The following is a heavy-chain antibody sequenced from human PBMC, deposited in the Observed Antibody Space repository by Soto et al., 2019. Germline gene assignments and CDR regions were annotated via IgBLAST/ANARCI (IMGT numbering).Heavy chain of an antibody. V-gene: IGHV4-30-4*01. D-gene: IGHD2-21*02. J-gene: IGHJ6*02. CDR2: IYYSGSI. Sequence: WIWIRQSPGKGLEWIGYIYYSGSIFYNPSFKSRVTISVDTSKNQFSLQLSSVTAADTAVYFCAREDDGGDRDYYGLDVWGQGTTVTVSS. CDR3: AREDDGGDRDYYGLDV.